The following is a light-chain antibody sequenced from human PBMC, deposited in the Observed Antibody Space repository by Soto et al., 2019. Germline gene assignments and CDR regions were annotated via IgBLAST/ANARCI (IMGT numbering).Light chain of an antibody. J-gene: IGKJ1*01. CDR1: QTINNF. CDR3: QQSYSSPPT. Sequence: DIQMTQSPSSLFASVGDRVTVTCRASQTINNFLNWYHQKPGKAPKLLIFAASSLQSGVPSRFSGSRSGPDFTLTISSLQPEDFATYYCQQSYSSPPTFGQGTKVEIK. CDR2: AAS. V-gene: IGKV1-39*01.